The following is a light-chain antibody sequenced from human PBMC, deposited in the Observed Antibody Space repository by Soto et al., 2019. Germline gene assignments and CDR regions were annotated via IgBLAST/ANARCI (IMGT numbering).Light chain of an antibody. Sequence: EIVLTQSPGTLSLSRGGRATLSCRASQSVSGNYLVWYQHKAGQAPRLLIYGASSRATGIPARFSGGGSGTDFALTISRLEPEDFAVYYCQQYGSSPITFGQGTRLEIK. CDR3: QQYGSSPIT. CDR2: GAS. V-gene: IGKV3-20*01. J-gene: IGKJ5*01. CDR1: QSVSGNY.